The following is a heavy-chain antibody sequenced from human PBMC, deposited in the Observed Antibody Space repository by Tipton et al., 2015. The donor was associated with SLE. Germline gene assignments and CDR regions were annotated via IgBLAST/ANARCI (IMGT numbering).Heavy chain of an antibody. D-gene: IGHD3-9*01. Sequence: QSGAEVKKPGSSVKVSCKASGGTFSSYAISWVRQAPGQGLEWMGRIIPIFGTANYAQKFQGRVTITADESTSTAYVELSSLRSEDTAVYYCARDDFLFSSILTGFDYWGQGTLVTVSS. CDR1: GGTFSSYA. CDR2: IIPIFGTA. CDR3: ARDDFLFSSILTGFDY. V-gene: IGHV1-69*15. J-gene: IGHJ4*02.